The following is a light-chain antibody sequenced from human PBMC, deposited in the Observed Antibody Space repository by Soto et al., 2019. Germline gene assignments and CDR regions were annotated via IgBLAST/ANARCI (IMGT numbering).Light chain of an antibody. J-gene: IGKJ1*01. CDR2: KAS. V-gene: IGKV1-5*03. CDR1: QSLNNW. Sequence: DIQMTQSPSTLSASVGDRVTITCRASQSLNNWLAWYQQKPGKAPKLLIYKASSLESGVPLRFSGSGSGTEFTLTISSLQPDDFATYYCQQFNSYVGTFGQGTKVEIK. CDR3: QQFNSYVGT.